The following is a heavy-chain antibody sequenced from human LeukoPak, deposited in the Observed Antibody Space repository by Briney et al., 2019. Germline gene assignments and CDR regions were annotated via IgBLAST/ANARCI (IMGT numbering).Heavy chain of an antibody. Sequence: PSETLSLTCTVSGGSISSYYWSWIRQPPGKGLEWIGYIYYSGSTNYNPSLKSRVTIPVDTSKNQFSLKLSSVTAADTAVYYCARVGSGSYWGPFDYWGQGTLVTVSS. J-gene: IGHJ4*02. CDR3: ARVGSGSYWGPFDY. D-gene: IGHD1-26*01. V-gene: IGHV4-59*01. CDR2: IYYSGST. CDR1: GGSISSYY.